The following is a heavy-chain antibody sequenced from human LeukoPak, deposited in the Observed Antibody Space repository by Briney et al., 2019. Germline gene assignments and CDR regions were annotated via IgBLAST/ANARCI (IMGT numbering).Heavy chain of an antibody. V-gene: IGHV3-53*01. CDR2: IYSGGST. CDR3: ARETPRRGETRDGYR. J-gene: IGHJ4*02. CDR1: GFTVSSNY. Sequence: GGSLRPSCAASGFTVSSNYMSWVRQAPGKGLEWVSVIYSGGSTYYADSVKGRFTISRDNSKNTLYLQMNSLRVEDTAVYYCARETPRRGETRDGYRWGQGTVVTVSS. D-gene: IGHD5-24*01.